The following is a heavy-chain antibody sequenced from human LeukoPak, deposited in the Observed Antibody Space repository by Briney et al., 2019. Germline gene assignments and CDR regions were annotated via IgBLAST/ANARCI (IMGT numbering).Heavy chain of an antibody. D-gene: IGHD3-22*01. J-gene: IGHJ6*03. V-gene: IGHV4-59*01. Sequence: PSETLSLTCTVSGDSISSYFWSWIRQPPGKGLEWIGYIYYSGSINYNPSLKSRVTISVDTSKNQFSLKLSSVTAEDTAVYYCARALSSGYYWEGHAVYYMDVWGKGTTVTVSS. CDR3: ARALSSGYYWEGHAVYYMDV. CDR2: IYYSGSI. CDR1: GDSISSYF.